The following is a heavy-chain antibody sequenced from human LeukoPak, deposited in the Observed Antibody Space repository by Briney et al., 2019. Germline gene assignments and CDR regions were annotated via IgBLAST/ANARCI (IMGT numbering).Heavy chain of an antibody. Sequence: GGSLRLSCAASGLAFSSYWMRWVRQAPGKGLEWVANIKRDGSEKYYVDSVKGRFTISRDNAKNSLYLQMNSLRAEDMAVYYCARSMVRGVIMRALDYWGQGTLVTVSS. CDR2: IKRDGSEK. D-gene: IGHD3-10*01. J-gene: IGHJ4*02. CDR1: GLAFSSYW. CDR3: ARSMVRGVIMRALDY. V-gene: IGHV3-7*01.